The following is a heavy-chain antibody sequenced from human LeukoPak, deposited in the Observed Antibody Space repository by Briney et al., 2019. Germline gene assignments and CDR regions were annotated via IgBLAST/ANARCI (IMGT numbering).Heavy chain of an antibody. CDR3: AKDPRGVSSSTRFDY. CDR1: GLTFSSYA. Sequence: GGSLRLSCAASGLTFSSYAMSWVRQAPGKGLEWVSAISGSGGSTYYADSVKGRFTISRDNSKNTLYLQMNSLRAEDTAVYYCAKDPRGVSSSTRFDYWGQGTLVTVSS. D-gene: IGHD2-2*01. CDR2: ISGSGGST. J-gene: IGHJ4*02. V-gene: IGHV3-23*01.